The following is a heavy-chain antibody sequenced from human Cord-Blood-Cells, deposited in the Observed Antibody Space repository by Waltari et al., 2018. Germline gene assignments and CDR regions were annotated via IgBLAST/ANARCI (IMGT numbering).Heavy chain of an antibody. V-gene: IGHV3-15*01. CDR3: TTDPTVTTFDY. Sequence: EVQLVESGGGLVKPGGSLRLSCAASGFTFRNAWMSWVRQAPGKGLEWVGRIKSKTDGGTTDYAAPVKGRFTISRDDSKNTLYLQMNSLKTEDTAVYYCTTDPTVTTFDYWGQGTLVTVSS. J-gene: IGHJ4*02. D-gene: IGHD4-17*01. CDR1: GFTFRNAW. CDR2: IKSKTDGGTT.